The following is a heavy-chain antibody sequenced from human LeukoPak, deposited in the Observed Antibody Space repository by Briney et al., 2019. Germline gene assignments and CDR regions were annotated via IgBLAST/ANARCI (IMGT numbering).Heavy chain of an antibody. CDR1: GYTFTSYY. D-gene: IGHD3-22*01. V-gene: IGHV1-46*01. CDR2: INPSGGST. J-gene: IGHJ4*02. CDR3: ARTYYYDSSGYYGYFDY. Sequence: ASVKVSCKASGYTFTSYYMHWVRQAPGQGLEWMGIINPSGGSTSYAQKFQGRVTMTRDTSTSTVYMELSSLRSEDTAVYYRARTYYYDSSGYYGYFDYWGQGTLVTVSS.